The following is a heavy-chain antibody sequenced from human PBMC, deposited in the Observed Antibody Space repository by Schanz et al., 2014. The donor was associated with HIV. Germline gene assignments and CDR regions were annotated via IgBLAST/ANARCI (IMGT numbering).Heavy chain of an antibody. CDR1: GFTFSSYG. V-gene: IGHV3-30*18. J-gene: IGHJ4*02. CDR3: AKDRFEHFYYSSGPYDYFDY. CDR2: ISHDGSNK. Sequence: QVHLVESGGGVVQPGRSLRLLCVVSGFTFSSYGMHWVRQAPGKGLEWVAVISHDGSNKYYGDSVKGRFIISRDNFKNTLSLQMNSLRAEDTAVYYCAKDRFEHFYYSSGPYDYFDYWGQGTLVTVSS. D-gene: IGHD3-22*01.